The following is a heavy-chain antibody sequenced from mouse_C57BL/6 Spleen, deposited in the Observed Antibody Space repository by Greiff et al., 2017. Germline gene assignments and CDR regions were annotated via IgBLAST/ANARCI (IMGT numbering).Heavy chain of an antibody. J-gene: IGHJ3*01. CDR2: IDPENGDT. V-gene: IGHV14-4*01. Sequence: EVQLQQSGAELVRPGASVKLSCTASGFNIKDDYMHWVKQRPEQGLEWIGWIDPENGDTEYASKFQGKATITADTSSNTAYLQLSSLTSEDTAVYYCTTGLDYYGSSQFAYWGQGTLVTVSA. CDR3: TTGLDYYGSSQFAY. D-gene: IGHD1-1*01. CDR1: GFNIKDDY.